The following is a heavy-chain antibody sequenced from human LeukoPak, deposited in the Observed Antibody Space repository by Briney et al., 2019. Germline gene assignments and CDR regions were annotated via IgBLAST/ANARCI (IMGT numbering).Heavy chain of an antibody. CDR3: ARGGSFDY. CDR2: ISSSSTI. CDR1: GFTFSSYN. J-gene: IGHJ4*02. D-gene: IGHD1-26*01. Sequence: PGGSLRLSCAASGFTFSSYNMNWVRQTPGKGLEWVSHISSSSTIYYADSVKGRFTMSRDNAKNSLYLQMNNLRAEDTAVYYCARGGSFDYWGQGSLVTVSS. V-gene: IGHV3-48*01.